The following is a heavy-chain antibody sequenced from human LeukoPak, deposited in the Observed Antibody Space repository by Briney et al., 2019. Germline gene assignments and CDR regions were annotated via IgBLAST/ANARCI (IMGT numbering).Heavy chain of an antibody. Sequence: PSQTLSLTCTVSGGSISSGDYYWSWIRQPPGKGLEWIGYIYYSGSTYYNPSLKSRVTISVDTSKNQFSLKLSSVTAADTAVYYCARQEYFDWLGPFDIWGQGTMVTVSS. CDR1: GGSISSGDYY. CDR3: ARQEYFDWLGPFDI. V-gene: IGHV4-30-4*01. J-gene: IGHJ3*02. D-gene: IGHD3-9*01. CDR2: IYYSGST.